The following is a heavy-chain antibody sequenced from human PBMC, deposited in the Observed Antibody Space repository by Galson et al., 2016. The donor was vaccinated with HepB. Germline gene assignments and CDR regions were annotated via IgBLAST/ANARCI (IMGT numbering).Heavy chain of an antibody. J-gene: IGHJ4*02. CDR3: ARGGSWRNFDY. V-gene: IGHV1-18*01. CDR2: ISDYNGDR. Sequence: SAKVSCKASGYTFTSYGIVWVRQAPGRGLEWMGWISDYNGDRNYAQKLQGRVTLTTDSSTGTAYMEMRSLTSDDTAMYYCARGGSWRNFDYWGQGTLVTVSS. D-gene: IGHD6-13*01. CDR1: GYTFTSYG.